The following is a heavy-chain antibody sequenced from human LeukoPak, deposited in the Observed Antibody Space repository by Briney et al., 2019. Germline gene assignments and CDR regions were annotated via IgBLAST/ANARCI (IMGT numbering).Heavy chain of an antibody. CDR3: AKDLSSSGWYVDYYYGMDV. Sequence: PGGSLRLSCAASGFTFSSSAMSWVRQAPGKGLEWVSAISNNGGYTYYADSVQGRFTISRDNSKNTLYLQMNSLRAEDTAVYYCAKDLSSSGWYVDYYYGMDVWGQGTTVTVSS. V-gene: IGHV3-23*01. D-gene: IGHD6-19*01. CDR1: GFTFSSSA. J-gene: IGHJ6*02. CDR2: ISNNGGYT.